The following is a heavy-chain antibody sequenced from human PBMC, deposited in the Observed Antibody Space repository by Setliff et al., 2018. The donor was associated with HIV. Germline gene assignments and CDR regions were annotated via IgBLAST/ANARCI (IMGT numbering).Heavy chain of an antibody. CDR1: GGSFSGYY. V-gene: IGHV4-34*01. CDR3: ARLGAEDFSDYDWVDY. Sequence: SETLSLTCAVYGGSFSGYYRSWVRQPPGKGLEWIGEINHSGDTNYNPSLKSRVTISVDTSKNQFSLNLNSVTAADTAVYYCARLGAEDFSDYDWVDYWGQGTLVTVSS. D-gene: IGHD5-12*01. J-gene: IGHJ4*02. CDR2: INHSGDT.